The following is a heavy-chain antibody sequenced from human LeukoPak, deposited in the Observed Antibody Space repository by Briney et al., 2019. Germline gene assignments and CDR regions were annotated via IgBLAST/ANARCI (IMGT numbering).Heavy chain of an antibody. V-gene: IGHV5-51*01. CDR2: IYPGDSDT. D-gene: IGHD6-13*01. Sequence: GESLKISCEASGYSFSTYWIVWVRQMPGKGLEWMGIIYPGDSDTRYSPSFQGQVTISADKSISTAYLQWSSLKASDTANYYCARRVGTSWHFDYWGQGTLVTVSS. CDR3: ARRVGTSWHFDY. J-gene: IGHJ4*02. CDR1: GYSFSTYW.